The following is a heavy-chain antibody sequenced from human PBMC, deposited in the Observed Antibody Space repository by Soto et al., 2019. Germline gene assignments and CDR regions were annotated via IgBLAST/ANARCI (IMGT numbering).Heavy chain of an antibody. CDR3: AKPPDYNWNDY. D-gene: IGHD1-20*01. CDR2: VSGIGGST. CDR1: GLPFGSNA. Sequence: EVQLLESGGGLVQPGGSLRLSGAAFGLPFGSNALSWVGQLPGKGLGWIWAVSGIGGSTYYADSVKGRFTISRDNSKDTLYLQMNNLRAEDTAVYYCAKPPDYNWNDYWGQGTLVTVSS. J-gene: IGHJ4*02. V-gene: IGHV3-23*01.